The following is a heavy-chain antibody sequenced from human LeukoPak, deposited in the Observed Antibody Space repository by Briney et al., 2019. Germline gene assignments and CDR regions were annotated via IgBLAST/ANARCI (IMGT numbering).Heavy chain of an antibody. CDR1: GFTFSSYS. CDR2: ISSSSYI. CDR3: ARDSPPGTYFDY. Sequence: GGSLRLSCAASGFTFSSYSMNWVRQAPGKGLEWVSSISSSSYIYYADSVKGRFTISRDNAKNSLYLQMNSLRAEDTAVYYCARDSPPGTYFDYWGQGTLVTVSS. J-gene: IGHJ4*02. V-gene: IGHV3-21*01. D-gene: IGHD1/OR15-1a*01.